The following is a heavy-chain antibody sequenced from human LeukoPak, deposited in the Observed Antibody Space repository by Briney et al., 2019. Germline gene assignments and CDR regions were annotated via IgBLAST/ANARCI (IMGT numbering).Heavy chain of an antibody. J-gene: IGHJ4*02. V-gene: IGHV4-39*01. D-gene: IGHD5-18*01. CDR2: IYYSGIT. CDR3: ARLQQLWVHFWY. Sequence: SETLSLTCTVSSGSISSSSYYWGWIRQPPGKGLGCIGSIYYSGITYYTPSLRRRVTISVDTTNQQFSLKRSAAAAADTAVYCCARLQQLWVHFWYWGQGALVS. CDR1: SGSISSSSYY.